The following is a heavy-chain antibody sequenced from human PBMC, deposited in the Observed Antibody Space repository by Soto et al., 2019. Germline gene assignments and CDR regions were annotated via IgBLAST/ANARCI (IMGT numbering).Heavy chain of an antibody. D-gene: IGHD1-1*01. CDR1: GYSFTSYW. Sequence: GESLKISCKGSGYSFTSYWIGWVRQMPGKGLEWMGIIYPGDSDTRYSPSFQGQVTISADKSISTAYLQWSSLKASDTAMYYCARLDRAWLQLGYFDYWGQGTLVTVSS. CDR2: IYPGDSDT. CDR3: ARLDRAWLQLGYFDY. J-gene: IGHJ4*02. V-gene: IGHV5-51*01.